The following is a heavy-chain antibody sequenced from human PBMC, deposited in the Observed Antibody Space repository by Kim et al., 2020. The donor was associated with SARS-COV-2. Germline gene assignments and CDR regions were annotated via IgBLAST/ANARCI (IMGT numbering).Heavy chain of an antibody. V-gene: IGHV3-48*04. Sequence: GGSLRLSCAASGFTFSSYSMNWVRQAPGKGLEWVSYISSSISTTYYADSVKGRFTISRDNAKNSLYLQMNSLRAEDTAVYYCARGRGYLLTAPGYAFDIWGQGTMVTVSS. CDR3: ARGRGYLLTAPGYAFDI. D-gene: IGHD2-21*01. CDR1: GFTFSSYS. J-gene: IGHJ3*02. CDR2: ISSSISTT.